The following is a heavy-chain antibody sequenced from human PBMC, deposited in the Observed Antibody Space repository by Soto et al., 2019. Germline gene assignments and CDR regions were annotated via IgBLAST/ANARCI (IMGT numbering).Heavy chain of an antibody. CDR2: ISGSGDNT. CDR1: GFTFSNYA. Sequence: GGSLRLSCAASGFTFSNYAMSWVRQAPGKGLEWVSSISGSGDNTYFADSVKGRFTISRDNSKHTLYLQMNSLRAEDTAVYYCAKGREWVPPPPFDYWGQGTLVTVYS. D-gene: IGHD3-3*01. V-gene: IGHV3-23*01. J-gene: IGHJ4*02. CDR3: AKGREWVPPPPFDY.